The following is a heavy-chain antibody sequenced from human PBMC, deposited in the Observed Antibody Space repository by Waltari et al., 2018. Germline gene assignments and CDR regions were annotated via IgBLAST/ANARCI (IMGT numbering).Heavy chain of an antibody. CDR1: GFTFSSYS. Sequence: EVQLVESGGGLVKPGGSLRLSCAASGFTFSSYSMNWVRPAPGKGLEWVSSISSSSSYIYYADSVKGRFTISRDNAKNSLYLQMNSLRAEDTAVYYCARDRGIVATIGAFDYWGQGTLVTVSS. CDR3: ARDRGIVATIGAFDY. V-gene: IGHV3-21*01. CDR2: ISSSSSYI. D-gene: IGHD5-12*01. J-gene: IGHJ4*02.